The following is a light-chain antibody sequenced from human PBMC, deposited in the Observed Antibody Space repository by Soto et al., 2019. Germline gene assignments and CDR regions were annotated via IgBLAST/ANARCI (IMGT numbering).Light chain of an antibody. Sequence: EIVMTQSPATLSVSPGERATLSCRARQSVSNNLAWYQKKPGQAPRLLIYGASTRATGIPARFSGSGSGTEFTLTISSLQSEDFAVYYCQQYTNWWTFGQGTRVEIK. CDR2: GAS. J-gene: IGKJ1*01. CDR1: QSVSNN. V-gene: IGKV3-15*01. CDR3: QQYTNWWT.